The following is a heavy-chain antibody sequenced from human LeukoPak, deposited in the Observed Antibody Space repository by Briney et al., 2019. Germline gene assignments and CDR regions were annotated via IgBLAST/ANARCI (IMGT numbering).Heavy chain of an antibody. Sequence: PGGSLRLSCAASGFTFSSYWMSWVRQAPGKGREWGANIKQDGSEKYYVDSVRGRFTISRDNAKNSLYLQMNSLRAEDTAVYYCARGYCSGGSCSPPTWGYYYYMDVWGKGTTVTVSS. CDR2: IKQDGSEK. V-gene: IGHV3-7*01. J-gene: IGHJ6*03. CDR3: ARGYCSGGSCSPPTWGYYYYMDV. D-gene: IGHD2-15*01. CDR1: GFTFSSYW.